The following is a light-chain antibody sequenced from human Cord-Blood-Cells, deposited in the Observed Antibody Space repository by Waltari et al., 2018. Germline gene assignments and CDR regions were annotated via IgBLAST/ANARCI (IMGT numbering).Light chain of an antibody. CDR3: MQALPSLT. V-gene: IGKV2-28*01. CDR2: LGS. Sequence: IVMTHSPLSLPVIPGEPASISCRSSQSLPHSNGYNYLDWYLQQPGQSPQLLIYLGSNGAPGIPDRFSGSGSVTDFTLKMSSVEAEDVEVYYCMQALPSLTFGQGTKVEIK. J-gene: IGKJ1*01. CDR1: QSLPHSNGYNY.